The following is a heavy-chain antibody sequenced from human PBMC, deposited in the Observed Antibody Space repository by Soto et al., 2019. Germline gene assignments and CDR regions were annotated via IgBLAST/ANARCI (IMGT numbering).Heavy chain of an antibody. CDR1: GGSISSYY. Sequence: SDTLSLTCTVSGGSISSYYWSWIRQPPGKGLEWIGYIYYSGSTNYNPSLKSRVTISVDTSKNQFSLKLSSVTAADTAVYCCARGCLTIMITFGGVIGHDALDIWVQGTMVTVSS. V-gene: IGHV4-59*07. J-gene: IGHJ3*02. D-gene: IGHD3-16*02. CDR2: IYYSGST. CDR3: ARGCLTIMITFGGVIGHDALDI.